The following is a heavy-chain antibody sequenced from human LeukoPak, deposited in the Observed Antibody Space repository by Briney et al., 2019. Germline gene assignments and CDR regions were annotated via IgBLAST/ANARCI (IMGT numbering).Heavy chain of an antibody. CDR1: GITLRNYG. V-gene: IGHV3-23*01. D-gene: IGHD3-10*01. CDR2: ISGSGGST. J-gene: IGHJ4*02. Sequence: GGSLRLSCAVSGITLRNYGMSWVRQAPGRGLEWVAGISGSGGSTNYADSVKGRFSIFRDNPKNTLYLQMNSLRAEDTAVYFCAKRGVVIRIILVGFHKEAYYFDSWGQGALVTVSS. CDR3: AKRGVVIRIILVGFHKEAYYFDS.